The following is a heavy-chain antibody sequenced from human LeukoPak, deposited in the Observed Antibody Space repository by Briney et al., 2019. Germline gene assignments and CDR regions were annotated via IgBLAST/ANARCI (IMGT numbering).Heavy chain of an antibody. V-gene: IGHV3-7*04. D-gene: IGHD2-2*01. CDR1: GFTFSGYW. CDR3: ARLRYAPDV. J-gene: IGHJ4*02. Sequence: PGGSLILSCAASGFTFSGYWMSWVRQAPGKGLEWVAHIKQDGSEKYYVDSVKGRFTISRDNAKNSLYLQLNSLRLEDTAVYYCARLRYAPDVWGQGTLVTVSS. CDR2: IKQDGSEK.